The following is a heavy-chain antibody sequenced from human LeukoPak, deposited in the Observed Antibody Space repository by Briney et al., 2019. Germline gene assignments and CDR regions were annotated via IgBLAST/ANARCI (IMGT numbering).Heavy chain of an antibody. CDR3: VKDDSYYYGSGSSND. J-gene: IGHJ4*02. CDR1: GFTFSSYI. D-gene: IGHD3-10*01. CDR2: ITSIGGST. Sequence: GGSLRLSCSASGFTFSSYIMHWVSQAPGKGLEYVSAITSIGGSTYYADSVKGRFTISRDNSKNTLYLQMSSLRPEDTAVYYCVKDDSYYYGSGSSNDWGQGTLVTVSS. V-gene: IGHV3-64D*06.